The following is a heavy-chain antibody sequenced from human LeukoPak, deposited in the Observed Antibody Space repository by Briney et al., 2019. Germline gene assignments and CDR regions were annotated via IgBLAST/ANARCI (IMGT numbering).Heavy chain of an antibody. CDR1: GYTFTGYY. D-gene: IGHD2-21*02. V-gene: IGHV1-2*02. CDR2: INPSSGGT. CDR3: ARVMAVTEGGWFDP. J-gene: IGHJ5*02. Sequence: ASVKVSCKASGYTFTGYYMHWVRQAPGQGLEWMGWINPSSGGTNYAQKFQGRVTMTRDTSISTAYMELSRLRSDDTAVYYCARVMAVTEGGWFDPWGQGTLVTVSS.